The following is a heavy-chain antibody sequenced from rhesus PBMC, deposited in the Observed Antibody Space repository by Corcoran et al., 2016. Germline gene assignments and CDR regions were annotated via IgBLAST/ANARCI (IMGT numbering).Heavy chain of an antibody. J-gene: IGHJ4*01. D-gene: IGHD6-31*01. CDR2: IYGGSWST. CDR1: GYSISSGYG. Sequence: QVQLQESGPGLVKPSETLSLTCAVSGYSISSGYGWGWIRQPPGKGLEWIGQIYGGSWSTHYNPSPEGRVTVSKDTSKNQFFLKLSSVTAADTAVYYCARDFSGYSSGWYYFDYWGQGVLVTVSS. CDR3: ARDFSGYSSGWYYFDY. V-gene: IGHV4-127*01.